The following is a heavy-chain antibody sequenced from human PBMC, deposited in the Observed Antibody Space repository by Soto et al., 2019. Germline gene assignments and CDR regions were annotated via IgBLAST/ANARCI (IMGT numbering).Heavy chain of an antibody. CDR3: ARDVPYDYVWGSNFDY. Sequence: QVQLVESGGGLVKPGGSLRLSCAASGFTFSDYSMSWVRQAPGKGLEWVSYISSSSSYTNYADSVRGRFTISRDNAKSSLYLQMNSLRAEDTAVYYCARDVPYDYVWGSNFDYWGQGTLVTVSS. D-gene: IGHD3-16*01. CDR1: GFTFSDYS. CDR2: ISSSSSYT. J-gene: IGHJ4*02. V-gene: IGHV3-11*06.